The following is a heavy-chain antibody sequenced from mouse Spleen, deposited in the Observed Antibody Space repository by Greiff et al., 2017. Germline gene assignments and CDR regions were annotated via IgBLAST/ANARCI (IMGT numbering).Heavy chain of an antibody. CDR1: GYTFTSYW. CDR2: IDPSDSYT. D-gene: IGHD4-1*01. V-gene: IGHV1-50*01. Sequence: QVQLKESGAELVKPGASVKLSCKASGYTFTSYWMQWVKQRPGQGLEWIGEIDPSDSYTNYNQKFKGKATLTVDTSSSTAYMQLSSLTSEDSAVYYCAREGTAFDYWGQGTTLTVSS. CDR3: AREGTAFDY. J-gene: IGHJ2*01.